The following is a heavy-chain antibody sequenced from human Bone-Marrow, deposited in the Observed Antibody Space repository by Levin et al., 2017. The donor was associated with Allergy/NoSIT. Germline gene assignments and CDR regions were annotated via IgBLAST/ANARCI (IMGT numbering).Heavy chain of an antibody. J-gene: IGHJ4*02. D-gene: IGHD2-15*01. V-gene: IGHV4-31*03. Sequence: SETLSLTCTVSGGSISSGGYYWSWIRQHPGKGLEWIGYIYYSGSTYYNPSLKSRVTISVDTSKNQFSLKLSPVTAADTAVYYCARELPGDCSGGSCYPTYVDYWGQGTLVTVSS. CDR1: GGSISSGGYY. CDR2: IYYSGST. CDR3: ARELPGDCSGGSCYPTYVDY.